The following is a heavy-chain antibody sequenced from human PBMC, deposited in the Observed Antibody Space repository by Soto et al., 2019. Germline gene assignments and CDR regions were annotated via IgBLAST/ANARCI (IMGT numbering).Heavy chain of an antibody. CDR3: AGDGGSGWPQRFDY. J-gene: IGHJ4*02. D-gene: IGHD6-19*01. CDR2: IIPIFGTA. CDR1: GGTFSSYA. Sequence: GASVKVSCKASGGTFSSYAISWVRQAPGQGLEWMGGIIPIFGTANYAQKFQGRVTITADESTSTAYMELSSLRSEDTAVYYCAGDGGSGWPQRFDYWGQGTLVTVPQ. V-gene: IGHV1-69*13.